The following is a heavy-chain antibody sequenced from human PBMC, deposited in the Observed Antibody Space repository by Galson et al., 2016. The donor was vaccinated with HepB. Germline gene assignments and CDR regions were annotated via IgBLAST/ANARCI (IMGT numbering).Heavy chain of an antibody. CDR2: IDPDGTTI. J-gene: IGHJ4*02. CDR1: GFTFSDYY. D-gene: IGHD1-26*01. CDR3: VRDSGTYPGYYDF. Sequence: SLRLSCAVSGFTFSDYYMSWIRQAPGKGLVWVSLIDPDGTTIDYADSVRGRFSISRDNAKNTMSLQMNSLRVEDMGVYYCVRDSGTYPGYYDFWGQGTLVTVSS. V-gene: IGHV3-74*01.